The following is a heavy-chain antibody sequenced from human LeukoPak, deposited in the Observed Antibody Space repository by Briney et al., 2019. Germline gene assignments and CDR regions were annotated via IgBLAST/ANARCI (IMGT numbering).Heavy chain of an antibody. V-gene: IGHV1-8*03. CDR1: GYTFTSYD. CDR3: ARVKYDFWNSGDQTIDY. J-gene: IGHJ4*02. D-gene: IGHD3-3*01. CDR2: MNPNSGNT. Sequence: ASVKGSCKASGYTFTSYDINWVRQATGQGLEWMGWMNPNSGNTGYAQKFQGRVTITRNTSISTAYMELSSLRSEDTAVYYCARVKYDFWNSGDQTIDYWGQGTLVTVSS.